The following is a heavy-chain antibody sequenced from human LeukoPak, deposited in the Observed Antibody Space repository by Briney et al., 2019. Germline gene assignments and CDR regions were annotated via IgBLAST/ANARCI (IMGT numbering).Heavy chain of an antibody. CDR1: GYTFTSYY. CDR2: INPSGGST. D-gene: IGHD4-17*01. J-gene: IGHJ3*02. V-gene: IGHV1-46*01. Sequence: GAPVKVSCKASGYTFTSYYMHWVRQAPGQGLEWMGIINPSGGSTSYAQKFQGRVTMTRDMSTSTVYMELSSLRSEDTAVYYCARDSTVTTSLMGAFDIWGQGTMVTVSS. CDR3: ARDSTVTTSLMGAFDI.